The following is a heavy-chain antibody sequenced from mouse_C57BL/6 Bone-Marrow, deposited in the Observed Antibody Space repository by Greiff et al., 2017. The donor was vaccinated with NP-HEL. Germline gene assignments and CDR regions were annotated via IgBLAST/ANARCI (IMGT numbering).Heavy chain of an antibody. Sequence: VQLQQPGTELVKPGASVKLSCKASGYTFTSYWMHWVKQRPGQGLDWIGNINPSNGGTNYNEKFKSKATLTVDKTSSTAYMQRSSLTSEDSAVYYCAREDWGWYFDYWGQGTTLTVSS. D-gene: IGHD4-1*01. J-gene: IGHJ2*01. CDR1: GYTFTSYW. V-gene: IGHV1-53*01. CDR3: AREDWGWYFDY. CDR2: INPSNGGT.